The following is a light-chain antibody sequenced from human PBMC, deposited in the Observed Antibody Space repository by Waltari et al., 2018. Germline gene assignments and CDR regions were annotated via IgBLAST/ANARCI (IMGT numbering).Light chain of an antibody. Sequence: DIVMTQSPDSLAVSLGERATINCKSSQSVLYNSNNKNYLAWYQQKPGQHPQLLIYWASTRESGFPDRFSGSGSGTDFTLTISSLQAEDVAVYYCQQYYSTITFGQGTRLEIK. CDR3: QQYYSTIT. J-gene: IGKJ5*01. V-gene: IGKV4-1*01. CDR1: QSVLYNSNNKNY. CDR2: WAS.